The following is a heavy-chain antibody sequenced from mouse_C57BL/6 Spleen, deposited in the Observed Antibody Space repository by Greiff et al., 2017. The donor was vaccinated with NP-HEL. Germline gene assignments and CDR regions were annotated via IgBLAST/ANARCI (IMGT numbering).Heavy chain of an antibody. D-gene: IGHD2-5*01. CDR1: GFTFNTYA. V-gene: IGHV10-3*01. CDR2: IRSKSSNYAT. CDR3: VRAKAYYSNHWYFDV. J-gene: IGHJ1*03. Sequence: EVQLVESGGGLVQPKGSLKLSCAASGFTFNTYAMHWVRQAPGKGLEWVARIRSKSSNYATYYADSVKDRFTISRDDSQSMLYLQMNNLKTRDTSKYYFVRAKAYYSNHWYFDVWGTGTTVTVSS.